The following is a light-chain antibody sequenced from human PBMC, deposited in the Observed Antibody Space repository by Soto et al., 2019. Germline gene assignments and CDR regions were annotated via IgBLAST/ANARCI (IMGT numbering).Light chain of an antibody. CDR2: TAS. V-gene: IGKV1-9*01. Sequence: IQLTQSPSSLSASVGDSVTITCRASQGIRSSLAWYQQKPGIAPKLLIYTASTLQSGVPSRLSGSGSGTDFTLTISSLQPEDFATYYCQQINAYPITFGQGTRLEIK. CDR3: QQINAYPIT. CDR1: QGIRSS. J-gene: IGKJ5*01.